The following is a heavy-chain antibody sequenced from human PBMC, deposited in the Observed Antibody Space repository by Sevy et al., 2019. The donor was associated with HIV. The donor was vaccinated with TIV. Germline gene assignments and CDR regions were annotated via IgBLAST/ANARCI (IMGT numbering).Heavy chain of an antibody. CDR2: ISYDGSNK. J-gene: IGHJ4*02. D-gene: IGHD6-19*01. CDR1: GFTFSSYG. CDR3: ARVSPDPMYSSGFPSYFDY. Sequence: GGSLRLSCAASGFTFSSYGMHWVRQAPGKGLEWVAVISYDGSNKYYADSVKGRFTISRDNAKNSLYLQMNSLRAEDTAVYYCARVSPDPMYSSGFPSYFDYWGQGTLVTVSS. V-gene: IGHV3-30*03.